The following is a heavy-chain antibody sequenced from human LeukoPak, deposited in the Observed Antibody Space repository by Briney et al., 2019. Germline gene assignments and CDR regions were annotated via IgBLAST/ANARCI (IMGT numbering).Heavy chain of an antibody. V-gene: IGHV2-5*01. J-gene: IGHJ4*02. CDR3: ARLAAAGFCFDY. Sequence: SGPTLVNPTQTLTLTCTFSGFSLSTRGVGVGWFLHPPGKALGGLALIYWNDDKRYSPSLKSRLTITKDTSKNQVVLTMTNMDPVDTATYYCARLAAAGFCFDYWGQGTLVTVSS. CDR1: GFSLSTRGVG. CDR2: IYWNDDK. D-gene: IGHD6-13*01.